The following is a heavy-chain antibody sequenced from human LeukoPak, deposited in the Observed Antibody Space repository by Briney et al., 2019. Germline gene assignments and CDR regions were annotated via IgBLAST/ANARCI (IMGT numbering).Heavy chain of an antibody. CDR3: AKKRVITTPDAIDWYFDL. J-gene: IGHJ2*01. V-gene: IGHV3-11*04. CDR1: GFTFSDYY. Sequence: AGGSLRLSCAASGFTFSDYYMSWIRQAPGKGLEWVSYISSSGSTIYYADSVKGRFTISRDNAKNSLYLQMNSLRAEDTAVYYCAKKRVITTPDAIDWYFDLWGRGTLVTVSS. D-gene: IGHD1-1*01. CDR2: ISSSGSTI.